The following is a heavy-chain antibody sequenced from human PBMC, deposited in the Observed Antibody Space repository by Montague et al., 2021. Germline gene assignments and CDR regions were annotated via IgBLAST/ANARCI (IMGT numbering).Heavy chain of an antibody. D-gene: IGHD6-13*01. CDR3: ARHGDDEWQQMAF. CDR2: IFHSGSA. CDR1: GDFISSYTW. J-gene: IGHJ4*02. Sequence: SETLSLTCAVSGDFISSYTWWSWVRQPPGKGLEWIGEIFHSGSANYNPSLRSRIAISADKSKNEFSLHLNSVTPADTAVYYCARHGDDEWQQMAFWGQGTLVVVSS. V-gene: IGHV4-4*02.